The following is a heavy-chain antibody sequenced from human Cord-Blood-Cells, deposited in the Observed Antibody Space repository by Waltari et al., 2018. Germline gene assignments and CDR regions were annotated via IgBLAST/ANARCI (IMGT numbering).Heavy chain of an antibody. CDR3: AKDYLSSSWYDY. CDR1: GFTFSSHA. CDR2: ISGSGGST. V-gene: IGHV3-23*01. J-gene: IGHJ4*02. Sequence: EVQLLESGGGLVQPGGSLRLSCAASGFTFSSHAMSWVRQAPGKGLEWVSAISGSGGSTYYADSVKGRFTISRDNSKNTLYLQMNSLRAEDTAVYYCAKDYLSSSWYDYWGQGTLVTVSS. D-gene: IGHD6-13*01.